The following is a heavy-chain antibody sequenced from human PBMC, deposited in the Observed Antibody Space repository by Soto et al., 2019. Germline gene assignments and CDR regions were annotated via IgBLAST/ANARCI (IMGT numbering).Heavy chain of an antibody. J-gene: IGHJ4*02. CDR3: ARSDMTTIPNFGY. Sequence: QVQLVQSGAELKKPGASVKVSCKASGYTFIYYYIHWVRQAPGQGLEWMGWINPNSGATNSAQKFQDWVTMTRDTXISTAYMELSRLRSDDTAVYYCARSDMTTIPNFGYWGQGTLVTVSS. CDR2: INPNSGAT. D-gene: IGHD4-4*01. V-gene: IGHV1-2*04. CDR1: GYTFIYYY.